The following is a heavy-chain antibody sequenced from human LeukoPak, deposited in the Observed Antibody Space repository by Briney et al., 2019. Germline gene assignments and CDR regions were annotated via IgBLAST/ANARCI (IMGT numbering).Heavy chain of an antibody. CDR1: GFTFSTYA. J-gene: IGHJ4*02. V-gene: IGHV3-23*01. CDR2: ISAIGSTT. CDR3: AKDLLIAVAGRGPH. Sequence: GGSLRLSCGASGFTFSTYAMTWVRQAPGKGLEWVSSISAIGSTTFYGDSVKGRFTISRDNSKNTLYLQMNSLRAEDTAVYYCAKDLLIAVAGRGPHWGQGTLVTVSS. D-gene: IGHD6-19*01.